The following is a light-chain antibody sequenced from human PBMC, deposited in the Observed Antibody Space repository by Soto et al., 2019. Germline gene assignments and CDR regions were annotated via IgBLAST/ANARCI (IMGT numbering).Light chain of an antibody. CDR1: QSLLHSDGHSY. J-gene: IGKJ4*01. V-gene: IGKV2-28*01. Sequence: EIVMTQSPLSLPVTPGEPASISCRSSQSLLHSDGHSYLDWYLQKPGQSPQLLIDLASNRASGVPDRVSGSGSGTDFTLRVSRVEAADVGVYFCMQALHSPTAFGGGTKVEIK. CDR2: LAS. CDR3: MQALHSPTA.